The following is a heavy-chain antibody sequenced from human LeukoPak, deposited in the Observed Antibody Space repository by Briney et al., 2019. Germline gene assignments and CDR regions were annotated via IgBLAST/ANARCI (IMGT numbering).Heavy chain of an antibody. J-gene: IGHJ4*02. CDR1: GFTFSSYA. D-gene: IGHD3-9*01. Sequence: GGSLRLSCAASGFTFSSYATSWVRQAPGKGLEWVSAISGSGGSTYYADSVKGRFTISRDNSKNTLYLQMNSLRAEDTAVYYCAKPVGDILTGYYFDYWGQGTLVTVSS. CDR3: AKPVGDILTGYYFDY. V-gene: IGHV3-23*01. CDR2: ISGSGGST.